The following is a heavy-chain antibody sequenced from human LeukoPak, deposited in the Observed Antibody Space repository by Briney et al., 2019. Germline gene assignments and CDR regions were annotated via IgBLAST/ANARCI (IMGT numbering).Heavy chain of an antibody. J-gene: IGHJ4*02. CDR3: AKDFRMGYFDY. V-gene: IGHV3-23*01. CDR1: GFTFSSDA. CDR2: ISGSGGST. Sequence: GGSLRLSCAASGFTFSSDAMSWVRQAPGKGLEWVSAISGSGGSTYYADSVKGRFTTSRDNSKNTLYLQMNSLRAEDTAVYYCAKDFRMGYFDYWGQGTLVTVSS. D-gene: IGHD2-8*01.